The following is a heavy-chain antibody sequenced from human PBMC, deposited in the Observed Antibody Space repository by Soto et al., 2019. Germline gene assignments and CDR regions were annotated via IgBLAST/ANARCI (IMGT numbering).Heavy chain of an antibody. V-gene: IGHV3-30*03. CDR3: ASTRSVDIVATVANVDYFDY. CDR2: ISYDGSNK. CDR1: GFTFSTYG. Sequence: PGGSLRLSCAASGFTFSTYGMHWVRQAPGKGLEWVAVISYDGSNKYYADSVKGRFTISRDNSKNTLYLQMNSLRAEDTAVYYCASTRSVDIVATVANVDYFDYWGQGTLVTVSS. D-gene: IGHD5-12*01. J-gene: IGHJ4*02.